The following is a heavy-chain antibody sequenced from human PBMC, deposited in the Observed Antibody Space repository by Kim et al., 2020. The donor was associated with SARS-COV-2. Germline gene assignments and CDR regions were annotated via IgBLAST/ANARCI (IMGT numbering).Heavy chain of an antibody. V-gene: IGHV4-34*01. J-gene: IGHJ6*02. Sequence: SETLSLTCAVYGGSFSGYYWSWIRQPPGKGLEWIGEINHSGSTNYNPSLKSRVTISVDTSKNQFSLKLSSVTAADTAVYYCARDKSGVATIRYCSGGSCYSGGRREGPGMDVWGQGTTVTVSS. CDR2: INHSGST. CDR1: GGSFSGYY. D-gene: IGHD2-15*01. CDR3: ARDKSGVATIRYCSGGSCYSGGRREGPGMDV.